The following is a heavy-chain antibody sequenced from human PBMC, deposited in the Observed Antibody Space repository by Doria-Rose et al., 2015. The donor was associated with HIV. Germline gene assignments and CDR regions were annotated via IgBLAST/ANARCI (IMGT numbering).Heavy chain of an antibody. J-gene: IGHJ4*02. CDR1: GVSLSSPGMG. CDR3: ARIKSSRWYHKYYFDF. Sequence: QITLKESGPVLVKPTETLTLTCTVYGVSLSSPGMGVSWIRQTPGKALEWHANILSDDGRSYKTSLKSRLTIARCTSKSQVLLTMTDMDPVDTATYYCARIKSSRWYHKYYFDFWGQGALVIVS. V-gene: IGHV2-26*01. CDR2: ILSDDGR. D-gene: IGHD6-13*01.